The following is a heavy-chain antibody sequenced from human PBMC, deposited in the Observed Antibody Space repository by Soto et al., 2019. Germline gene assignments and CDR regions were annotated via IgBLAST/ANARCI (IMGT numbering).Heavy chain of an antibody. CDR1: GYTLTELS. Sequence: ASVKVSCKVSGYTLTELSMHWVRQAPGKGLEWMGGFDPEDGETIYAQKFQGRVTMTEDTSTDTAYMELSSLRSEDTAVYYCAPGPFRGYDDPNRYYYGIDVLPQASTVTFAS. J-gene: IGHJ6*02. D-gene: IGHD5-12*01. V-gene: IGHV1-24*01. CDR2: FDPEDGET. CDR3: APGPFRGYDDPNRYYYGIDV.